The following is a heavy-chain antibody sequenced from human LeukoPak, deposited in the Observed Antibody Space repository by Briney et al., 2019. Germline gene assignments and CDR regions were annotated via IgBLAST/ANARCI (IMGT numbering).Heavy chain of an antibody. D-gene: IGHD3-22*01. V-gene: IGHV4-34*01. CDR2: INHSGST. Sequence: SETLSLTCAVYGGSFSGYYWSWIRQPPGKGLEWIGEINHSGSTNYNPSLKSRVTISVDTSKNQFSLKLSSVTAADTAVYYCASSYDSSGYNYWGQGTLATVSS. CDR3: ASSYDSSGYNY. CDR1: GGSFSGYY. J-gene: IGHJ4*02.